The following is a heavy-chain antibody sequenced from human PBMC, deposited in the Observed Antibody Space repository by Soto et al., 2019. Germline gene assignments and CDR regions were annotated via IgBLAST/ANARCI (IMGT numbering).Heavy chain of an antibody. V-gene: IGHV3-30*18. CDR1: GFTFSNYG. D-gene: IGHD3-3*01. CDR3: TKRRNVLRFLEWSSGMEV. CDR2: ISDDGSNK. Sequence: GGALRLSCAASGFTFSNYGMHWVRQAPGKGLEWVAFISDDGSNKYYADSMKGRFTMSRDNSKSTLYLQMNSLRVEDTAVYYCTKRRNVLRFLEWSSGMEVWGQGTTVTVSS. J-gene: IGHJ6*02.